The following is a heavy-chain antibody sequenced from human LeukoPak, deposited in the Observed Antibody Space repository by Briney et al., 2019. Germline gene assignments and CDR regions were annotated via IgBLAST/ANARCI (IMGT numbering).Heavy chain of an antibody. V-gene: IGHV5-51*01. J-gene: IGHJ4*02. CDR3: ARVVGLGGFDY. CDR1: GYSFTTYW. Sequence: GESLKISCKASGYSFTTYWIAWVRQMPGKGLEWMGIIYPGDSDTRYSPSFQGQVTVSADESISTAYLQWSSLKASDSAMYYCARVVGLGGFDYWGQGTLVTVSS. CDR2: IYPGDSDT. D-gene: IGHD1-26*01.